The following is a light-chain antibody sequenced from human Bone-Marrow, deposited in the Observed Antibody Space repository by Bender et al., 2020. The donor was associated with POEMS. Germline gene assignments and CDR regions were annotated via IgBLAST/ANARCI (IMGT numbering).Light chain of an antibody. J-gene: IGLJ2*01. CDR3: AVWDDSLDVVL. CDR2: RNN. CDR1: RSNMGNNY. V-gene: IGLV1-47*01. Sequence: QSVLTQPPSVSGTPGQRVTISCAGSRSNMGNNYVNWYQQVPGTAPKLLIHRNNQGPSGAPDRFSGSKSGTSASLAISGLQSDDEAVYYCAVWDDSLDVVLFGGGTQLTVL.